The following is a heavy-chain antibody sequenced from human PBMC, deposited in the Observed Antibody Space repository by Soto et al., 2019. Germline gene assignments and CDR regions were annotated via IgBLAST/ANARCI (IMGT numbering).Heavy chain of an antibody. CDR3: AVRKTGSYFDY. D-gene: IGHD1-26*01. V-gene: IGHV3-23*01. J-gene: IGHJ4*02. Sequence: GGSLRLSCAASGFTFSTYAMSWVRQAPGKGLEWVSAISGSGDSTYYTDSVKGRFTISRDNSKNTLFLQMNSLRVEDTAVYYCAVRKTGSYFDYWGQGTLVTVSS. CDR1: GFTFSTYA. CDR2: ISGSGDST.